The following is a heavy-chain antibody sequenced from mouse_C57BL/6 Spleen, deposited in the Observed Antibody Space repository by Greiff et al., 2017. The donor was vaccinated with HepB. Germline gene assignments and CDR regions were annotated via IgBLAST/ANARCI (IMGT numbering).Heavy chain of an antibody. D-gene: IGHD1-1*01. CDR1: GYTFTSYW. Sequence: VQLQQPGAELVRPGSSVKLSCKASGYTFTSYWMHWVKQRPIQGLEWIGNIDPSDSETHYNQKFKDKATLTVDKSSSTAYMQLSSLTSEDSAVYYCAREGSGYYYGSSYNYWGQGTTLTVSS. CDR2: IDPSDSET. CDR3: AREGSGYYYGSSYNY. V-gene: IGHV1-52*01. J-gene: IGHJ2*01.